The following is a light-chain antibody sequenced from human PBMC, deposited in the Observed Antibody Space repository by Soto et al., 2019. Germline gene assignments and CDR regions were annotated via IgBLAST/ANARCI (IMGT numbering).Light chain of an antibody. J-gene: IGKJ4*01. Sequence: EIVLTQSPVTLSLSPGERATLSCRASQSVSSYLAWYQQKPGQAPRLLIYDASNRATGIPARFSGSGSGTDFTLTISSLEPEDFALYYCQQYNNWPRTFGGGTKVDIK. CDR3: QQYNNWPRT. CDR1: QSVSSY. CDR2: DAS. V-gene: IGKV3-11*01.